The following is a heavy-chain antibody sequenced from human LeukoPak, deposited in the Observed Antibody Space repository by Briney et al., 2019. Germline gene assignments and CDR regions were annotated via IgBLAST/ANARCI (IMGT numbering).Heavy chain of an antibody. J-gene: IGHJ4*02. D-gene: IGHD3-16*01. CDR2: INHSRTT. CDR3: AREASYAVDY. Sequence: SETLSLTCAVYGGSFSGYYWSWIRQPPGTGLEWIGEINHSRTTYYNPSLKSRVTISADTSKNQFSLKLSSVTAADTAVYYCAREASYAVDYWGQGALVTVSS. V-gene: IGHV4-34*01. CDR1: GGSFSGYY.